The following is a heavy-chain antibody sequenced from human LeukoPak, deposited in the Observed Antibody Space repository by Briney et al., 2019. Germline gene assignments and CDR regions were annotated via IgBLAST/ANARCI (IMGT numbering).Heavy chain of an antibody. J-gene: IGHJ4*02. V-gene: IGHV3-21*01. Sequence: PGGSLRLSCAASGFTFSSYSMNWVRQAPGKGLEWVSSISSSSSYIYYADSVKGRFTISRDNAKNSLYLQMNSLRAEDTAVYYCARDPSAPGSYPFDYWGQGTLVTVSS. CDR3: ARDPSAPGSYPFDY. CDR2: ISSSSSYI. D-gene: IGHD1-26*01. CDR1: GFTFSSYS.